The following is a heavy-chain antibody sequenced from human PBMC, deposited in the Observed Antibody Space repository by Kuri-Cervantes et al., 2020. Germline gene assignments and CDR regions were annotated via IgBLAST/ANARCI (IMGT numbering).Heavy chain of an antibody. V-gene: IGHV3-23*01. D-gene: IGHD4-17*01. CDR1: GFTFSSYD. CDR3: AKAPYDYGDYFWGY. CDR2: ISGNDVNT. Sequence: LSLTCAASGFTFSSYDMHWVRQAPGKGLEWVSAISGNDVNTYYADSVKGRFTISRDNSKNTLSLQMNSLRAEDTAVYYCAKAPYDYGDYFWGYWGQGTLVTVSS. J-gene: IGHJ4*02.